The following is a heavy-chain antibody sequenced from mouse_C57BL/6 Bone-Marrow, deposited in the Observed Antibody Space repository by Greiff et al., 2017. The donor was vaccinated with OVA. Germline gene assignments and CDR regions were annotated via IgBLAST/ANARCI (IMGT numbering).Heavy chain of an antibody. D-gene: IGHD3-3*01. CDR3: VRGGQLRAMDY. Sequence: EVQLVESGGGLVQPQGSLKLSCAASGFSFNTYAMNWVRQAPGKGLEWVARIRSKSNNYATYYADSVKDRFTISRDDSESMLYLQMNNLKTEDTAMYYCVRGGQLRAMDYWGQGTSVTVSS. CDR2: IRSKSNNYAT. J-gene: IGHJ4*01. CDR1: GFSFNTYA. V-gene: IGHV10-1*01.